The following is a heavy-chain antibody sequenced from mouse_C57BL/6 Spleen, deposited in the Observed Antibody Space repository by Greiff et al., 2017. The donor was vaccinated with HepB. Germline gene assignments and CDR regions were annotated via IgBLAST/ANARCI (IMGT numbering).Heavy chain of an antibody. D-gene: IGHD2-3*01. CDR1: GFTFSSYA. CDR3: ARDPYDVFDY. V-gene: IGHV5-4*01. CDR2: ISDGGSYT. J-gene: IGHJ2*01. Sequence: EVKLMESGGGLVKPGGSLKLSCAASGFTFSSYAMSWVRQTPEKRLEWVATISDGGSYTYYPDNVKGRFTISRDNAKNNLNLQMSHLKSEDTAMYYCARDPYDVFDYWGQGTTLTVSS.